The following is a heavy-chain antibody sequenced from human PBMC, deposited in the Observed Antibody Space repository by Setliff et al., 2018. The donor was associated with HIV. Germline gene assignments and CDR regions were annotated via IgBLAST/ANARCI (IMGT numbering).Heavy chain of an antibody. CDR1: GGSISSYY. D-gene: IGHD2-15*01. V-gene: IGHV4-59*01. CDR3: ARADCSGGSCYSPGY. Sequence: SETLSPTCTVSGGSISSYYWSWIRQPPEKGLEWIGYIYDRGGTDYNPSLKSRVTISLDTSKNQFSLKLNSVTAADTAVYYCARADCSGGSCYSPGYWGQGTLVTVSS. J-gene: IGHJ4*02. CDR2: IYDRGGT.